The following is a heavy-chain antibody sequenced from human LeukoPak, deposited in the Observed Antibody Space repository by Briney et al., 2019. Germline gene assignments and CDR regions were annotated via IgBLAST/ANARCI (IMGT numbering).Heavy chain of an antibody. CDR2: ISWNSGSI. V-gene: IGHV3-9*03. Sequence: PGRSLRLSCAASGFTFDDYATHWVRQAPGKGLEWVSGISWNSGSIGYADSVKGRFTISRDNAKNSLYLQMNSLRAEDMALYYCAKDMGANVDTATPDYWGQGTLVTVSS. CDR1: GFTFDDYA. CDR3: AKDMGANVDTATPDY. J-gene: IGHJ4*02. D-gene: IGHD5-18*01.